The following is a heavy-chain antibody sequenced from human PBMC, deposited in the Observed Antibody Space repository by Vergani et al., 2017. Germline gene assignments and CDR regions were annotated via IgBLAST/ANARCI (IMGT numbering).Heavy chain of an antibody. Sequence: QVQLVQSGAEVKKPGASVKVSCKASGYTFTSYYMHWVRQAPGQGLEWMGIINPSGSSTSYAQKFQGRVTMTRDTSTSTVYMELSSLRSEDTAVYYCARDLWTDPLNYYGSVSYYKEQTNPAFYIWGQGTMVTVSS. CDR2: INPSGSST. V-gene: IGHV1-46*03. J-gene: IGHJ3*02. CDR3: ARDLWTDPLNYYGSVSYYKEQTNPAFYI. D-gene: IGHD3-10*01. CDR1: GYTFTSYY.